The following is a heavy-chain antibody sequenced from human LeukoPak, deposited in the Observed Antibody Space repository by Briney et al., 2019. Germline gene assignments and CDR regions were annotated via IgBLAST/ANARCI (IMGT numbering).Heavy chain of an antibody. V-gene: IGHV3-30*02. CDR1: GFTFSSYA. J-gene: IGHJ4*02. D-gene: IGHD3-16*02. Sequence: PGGSLRLSCAASGFTFSSYAMHWVRQAPGKGLEWVAFIRYDGSNKYYADSVKGRFTISRDNSKDTLYLQMNSLRAEDTAVYYCAKDFGELSLYFDYWGQGTLVTVSS. CDR2: IRYDGSNK. CDR3: AKDFGELSLYFDY.